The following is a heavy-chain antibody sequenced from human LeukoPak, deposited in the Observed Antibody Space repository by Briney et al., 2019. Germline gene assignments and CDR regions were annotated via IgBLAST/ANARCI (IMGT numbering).Heavy chain of an antibody. V-gene: IGHV1-8*03. CDR3: VLGDTGGYYYYYYMDV. D-gene: IGHD2-21*02. Sequence: GASVKVSCKASGYTFTSYDINWVRQATGQGLEWMGWMNPNSGNTGYAQKFQGRVTITADKSTSTAYMELSSLRSEDTAVYYCVLGDTGGYYYYYYMDVWGKGTTVTVSS. J-gene: IGHJ6*03. CDR1: GYTFTSYD. CDR2: MNPNSGNT.